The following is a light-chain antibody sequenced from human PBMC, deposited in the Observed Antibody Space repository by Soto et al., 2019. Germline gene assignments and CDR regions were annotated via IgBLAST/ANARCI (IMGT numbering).Light chain of an antibody. Sequence: EIVLTQSPGTLSLSPGERATLSCRTSQSISSTYLAWYQQKPGQAPSLLIYGTYSRATGIPDRFSGSGSGRDFTLTISRLEPEDFAVYYCQQYGTSPPVYTFGQGTKLEIK. J-gene: IGKJ2*01. V-gene: IGKV3-20*01. CDR1: QSISSTY. CDR3: QQYGTSPPVYT. CDR2: GTY.